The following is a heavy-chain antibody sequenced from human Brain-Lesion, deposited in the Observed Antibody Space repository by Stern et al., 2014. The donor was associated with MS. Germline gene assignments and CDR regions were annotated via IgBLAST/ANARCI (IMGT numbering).Heavy chain of an antibody. CDR3: ARATGKNSYFY. CDR1: GFTFSTYW. D-gene: IGHD1-26*01. V-gene: IGHV3-74*02. CDR2: INSDGSNT. J-gene: IGHJ4*02. Sequence: EVQLVEAGGGLVQPGGSLRLSCAASGFTFSTYWMHWVRQAPGKGLVWVSRINSDGSNTSYADSVKGRFTISRDIAKNTLYLQMNSLRAEDTAVYYCARATGKNSYFYWGQGTLVTVSS.